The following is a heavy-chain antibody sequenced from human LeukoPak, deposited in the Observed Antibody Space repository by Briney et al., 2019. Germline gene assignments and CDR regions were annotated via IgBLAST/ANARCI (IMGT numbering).Heavy chain of an antibody. CDR2: IYHSGST. J-gene: IGHJ5*02. Sequence: SETLSLTCAVSGYSISSGYYWGWIRQPPGKGLEWIGSIYHSGSTYYNPSLKSRVTISVDTSKNQFSLKLSSVTAADTAVYYCARELGCSGGSCFRWFDPWGQETLVTVSS. CDR1: GYSISSGYY. V-gene: IGHV4-38-2*02. CDR3: ARELGCSGGSCFRWFDP. D-gene: IGHD2-15*01.